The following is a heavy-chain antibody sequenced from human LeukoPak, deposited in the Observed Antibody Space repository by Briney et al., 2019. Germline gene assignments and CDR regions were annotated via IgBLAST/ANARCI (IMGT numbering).Heavy chain of an antibody. Sequence: SETLSLTCTVSGGSISSYYWSWIRQPPGKGLEWIGYIYYSGSTNYNPSLKSRVTISVDTSKNQFSLKLSSVTAADTAVYYCASLRPPYYYYYMDVWGKGTTVTVSS. CDR3: ASLRPPYYYYYMDV. CDR2: IYYSGST. V-gene: IGHV4-59*12. CDR1: GGSISSYY. J-gene: IGHJ6*03.